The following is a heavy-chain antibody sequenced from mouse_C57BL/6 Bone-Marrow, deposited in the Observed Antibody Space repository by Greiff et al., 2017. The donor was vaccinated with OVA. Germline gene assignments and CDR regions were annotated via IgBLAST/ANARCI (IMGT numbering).Heavy chain of an antibody. J-gene: IGHJ2*01. CDR2: INPGSGGT. CDR1: GYAFTNYL. Sequence: VKLMESGAELVRPGTSVKVSCKASGYAFTNYLIEWVKQRPGQGLEWIGVINPGSGGTNYNEKFKGKATLTADKSSSTAYMQLSSLTSEDSAVYFCARENYFSVDYWGQGTTLTVSS. CDR3: ARENYFSVDY. D-gene: IGHD6-2*01. V-gene: IGHV1-54*01.